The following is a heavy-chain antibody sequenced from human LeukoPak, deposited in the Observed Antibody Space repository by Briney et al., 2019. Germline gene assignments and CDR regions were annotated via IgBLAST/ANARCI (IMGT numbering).Heavy chain of an antibody. D-gene: IGHD4-17*01. CDR1: GGSISSYY. Sequence: SETLSLTCTVSGGSISSYYWNWIRQPPGKGLEWIGYIYDSGSTNCNPSLKSRVTISVDTSKNQSSLKLSSVTAADTAVYYCARGSAVTYYYFDYWGQGALVTVSS. CDR2: IYDSGST. CDR3: ARGSAVTYYYFDY. V-gene: IGHV4-59*01. J-gene: IGHJ4*02.